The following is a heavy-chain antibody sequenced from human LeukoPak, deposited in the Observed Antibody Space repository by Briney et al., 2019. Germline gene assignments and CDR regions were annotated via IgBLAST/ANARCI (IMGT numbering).Heavy chain of an antibody. Sequence: SETLSLTCAVYGGSFSGYYWSWIRQPPGKGLEWIGEINHSGSTNYNPSLKSRVTISVDTSKNQFSLKLSSVTAADTAVYYCARITDSYGYFDYWGQGTLVTVSS. CDR2: INHSGST. D-gene: IGHD5-18*01. V-gene: IGHV4-34*01. CDR1: GGSFSGYY. CDR3: ARITDSYGYFDY. J-gene: IGHJ4*02.